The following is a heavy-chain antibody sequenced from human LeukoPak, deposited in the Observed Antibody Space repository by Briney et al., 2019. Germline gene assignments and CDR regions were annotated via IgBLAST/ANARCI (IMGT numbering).Heavy chain of an antibody. Sequence: GGSLRLSCAASGFTFSSYAMSWVRQAPGKGLEWVSAISGSGGSTYYADSVKGRFTISRDNSKNTLYLQMNRLRAEDTAVYYCAKSPGDYDILTGYFHLHFDYWGQGTLVTASS. V-gene: IGHV3-23*01. J-gene: IGHJ4*02. CDR2: ISGSGGST. CDR3: AKSPGDYDILTGYFHLHFDY. D-gene: IGHD3-9*01. CDR1: GFTFSSYA.